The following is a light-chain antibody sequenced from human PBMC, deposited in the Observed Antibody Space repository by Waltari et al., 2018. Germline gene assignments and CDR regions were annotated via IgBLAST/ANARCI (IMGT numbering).Light chain of an antibody. V-gene: IGLV2-8*01. CDR2: EVS. Sequence: QSALTPPPSASGAPGPSVTISCTGTSSDVGVYNYLSWYQQHPAQAPNLLIHEVSKRPSGVPDRFSGSKSGNTASLTVSGLQAEDEGDYYCSSYAGRNTLFGGGTKLTVL. J-gene: IGLJ2*01. CDR3: SSYAGRNTL. CDR1: SSDVGVYNY.